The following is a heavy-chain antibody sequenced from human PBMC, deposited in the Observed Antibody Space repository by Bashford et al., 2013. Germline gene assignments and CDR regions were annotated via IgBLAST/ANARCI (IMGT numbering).Heavy chain of an antibody. Sequence: SLRLSCAASGFTFDDYAMHWVRQAPGKGLEWVSGISWNSGSIGYADSVKGRFTISRDNAKNSLYLQMNSLRAEDMALYYCAKAKGYYYYGMDVWGQGTTVTVSS. CDR1: GFTFDDYA. CDR3: AKAKGYYYYGMDV. J-gene: IGHJ6*02. V-gene: IGHV3-9*03. CDR2: ISWNSGSI.